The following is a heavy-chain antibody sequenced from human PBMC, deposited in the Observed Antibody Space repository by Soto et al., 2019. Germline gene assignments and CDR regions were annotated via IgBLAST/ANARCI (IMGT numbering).Heavy chain of an antibody. D-gene: IGHD2-15*01. V-gene: IGHV3-23*04. CDR2: ISSRGGRT. J-gene: IGHJ3*02. Sequence: EVQLVESGGGLVQPGESLRLSCAASGFTFRTYGMSWVRQAPGKGLEWVSGISSRGGRTYDAESVKGRFIISRDNSKNTVYLQMNSLRADDTAVYYCAKDKDIVVRIAATAAFDSWGEGTMVTVSS. CDR1: GFTFRTYG. CDR3: AKDKDIVVRIAATAAFDS.